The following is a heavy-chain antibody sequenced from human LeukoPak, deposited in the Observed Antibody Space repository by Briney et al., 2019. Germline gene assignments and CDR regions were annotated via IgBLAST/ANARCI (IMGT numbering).Heavy chain of an antibody. V-gene: IGHV4-59*01. J-gene: IGHJ4*02. CDR1: GVSIRSYH. Sequence: SETLSLTCTVSGVSIRSYHWSWIRQPPGKGLEWIGYIYYSGSTNYNPSLKSRVTISADTSKNQFSLKLSSVTAADTAVYYCARGGPIDPFDHWGQGTLVTVSS. CDR3: ARGGPIDPFDH. D-gene: IGHD2-15*01. CDR2: IYYSGST.